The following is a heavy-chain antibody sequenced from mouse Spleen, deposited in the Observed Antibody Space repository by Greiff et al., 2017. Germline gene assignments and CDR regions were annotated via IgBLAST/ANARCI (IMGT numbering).Heavy chain of an antibody. V-gene: IGHV1-59*01. CDR2: IDPSDSYT. Sequence: QVQLQQPGAELVRPGTSVKLSCKASGYTFTSYWMHWVKQRPGQGLEWIGVIDPSDSYTNYNQKFKGKATLTVDTSSSTAYMQLSSLTSEDSAVYYCARGVYYGSSWFAYWGQGTLVTVSA. J-gene: IGHJ3*01. CDR3: ARGVYYGSSWFAY. CDR1: GYTFTSYW. D-gene: IGHD1-1*01.